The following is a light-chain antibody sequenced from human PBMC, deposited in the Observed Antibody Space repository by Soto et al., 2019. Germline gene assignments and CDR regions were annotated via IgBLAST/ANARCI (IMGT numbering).Light chain of an antibody. CDR2: DAS. Sequence: EIVLTQSPATLSLSPGERATLSCRASQSVSSYLAWYQQKPGQAPRLLIYDASNRATGIPARFSGSGSGTEFTLTISSLEPQDFAVYYCQLRSNWPLYTFGQGTKLEIK. CDR1: QSVSSY. V-gene: IGKV3-11*01. J-gene: IGKJ2*01. CDR3: QLRSNWPLYT.